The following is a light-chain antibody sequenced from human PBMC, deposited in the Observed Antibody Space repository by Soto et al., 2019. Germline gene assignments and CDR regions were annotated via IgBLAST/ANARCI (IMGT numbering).Light chain of an antibody. CDR3: QRYGG. V-gene: IGKV3-20*01. Sequence: EVVVTQSPATLSVSPGERATLSCRASQSVSSNLAWYQQKPGQAPRLLIYSASSRATGIPDRFSGSGSGTDFTLTISRLEPEDFAVYYCQRYGGFGQGTKVAIK. J-gene: IGKJ1*01. CDR1: QSVSSN. CDR2: SAS.